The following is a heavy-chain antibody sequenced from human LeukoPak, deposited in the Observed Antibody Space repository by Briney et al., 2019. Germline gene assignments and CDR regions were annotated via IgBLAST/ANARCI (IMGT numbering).Heavy chain of an antibody. J-gene: IGHJ6*03. D-gene: IGHD5-24*01. CDR2: IYYTGST. V-gene: IGHV4-61*01. CDR3: ATSLESYYYMDV. Sequence: PSETLSLTCTISGGSVTSGSYYWSWIRQPPEKGLEWIGYIYYTGSTDYNPSLKSRVTISVETSKNQFSLQLSSVTAADTAIYYCATSLESYYYMDVWGEGTTVTVSS. CDR1: GGSVTSGSYY.